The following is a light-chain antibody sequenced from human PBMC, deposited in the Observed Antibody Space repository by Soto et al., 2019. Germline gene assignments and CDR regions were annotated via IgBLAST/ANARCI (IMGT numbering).Light chain of an antibody. CDR3: QQRSNWPRT. CDR2: DAS. CDR1: QSVSSS. V-gene: IGKV3-11*01. J-gene: IGKJ2*01. Sequence: DIVLTQSPATLSLSPGERATLSCSASQSVSSSLAWYQQKPGQAPRLLIYDASNRATDIPARFSGSGSGTDFTLTINSLEPEDFAVYYCQQRSNWPRTFGQGTKVDIK.